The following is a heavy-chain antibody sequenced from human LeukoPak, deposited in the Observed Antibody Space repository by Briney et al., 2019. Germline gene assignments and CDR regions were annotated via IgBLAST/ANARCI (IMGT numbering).Heavy chain of an antibody. CDR3: ARDRYGGPSGEADY. CDR2: ISSNGGST. CDR1: GFTLSSYA. Sequence: GTSLRLSCAASGFTLSSYAMHWVRQAPGKGLEYVSAISSNGGSTYYANSVKGRFTISRDNSKNTLYLQMGSLRAEDMAVYYCARDRYGGPSGEADYWGQGTLVTVSS. D-gene: IGHD4-23*01. V-gene: IGHV3-64*01. J-gene: IGHJ4*02.